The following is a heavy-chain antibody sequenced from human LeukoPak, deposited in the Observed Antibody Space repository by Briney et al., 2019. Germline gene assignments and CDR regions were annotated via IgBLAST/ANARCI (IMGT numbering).Heavy chain of an antibody. D-gene: IGHD3-10*01. J-gene: IGHJ5*02. CDR1: GGSFSGYY. CDR2: INHSGST. Sequence: SETLSLTCAVYGGSFSGYYWSWIRQPPGKGLEWIGEINHSGSTNYNPSLKSRVTISVDTSKNQFSLKLSSVTAADTAVYYCARGLLFRGYWFDPWGRGTLVTVSS. V-gene: IGHV4-34*01. CDR3: ARGLLFRGYWFDP.